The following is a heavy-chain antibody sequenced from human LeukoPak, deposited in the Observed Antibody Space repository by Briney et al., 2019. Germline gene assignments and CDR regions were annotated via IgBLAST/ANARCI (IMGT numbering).Heavy chain of an antibody. CDR1: GYSFNTYW. Sequence: PGESLKISCRGSGYSFNTYWIGWVRQMPGKGLEWMWIIYPGDSDTRYSPSFQGQVTMSADKSINTAYLQWSSLKASDTAMYYCARRQGCSSTSCPPDYWGQGTLVTVSS. J-gene: IGHJ4*02. CDR3: ARRQGCSSTSCPPDY. V-gene: IGHV5-51*01. CDR2: IYPGDSDT. D-gene: IGHD2-2*01.